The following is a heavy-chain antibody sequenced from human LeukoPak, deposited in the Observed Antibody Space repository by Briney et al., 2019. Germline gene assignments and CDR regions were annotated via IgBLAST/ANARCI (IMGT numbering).Heavy chain of an antibody. J-gene: IGHJ5*02. V-gene: IGHV3-23*01. CDR2: ISGSGGST. Sequence: GGSLRLSCAASGFTFSSYAMNWVRQAPGKGLEWVSVISGSGGSTYYADSVKSRFTISRDNSKNTLYLQMNSLRAEDTAVYYCAKDWYPGTTVTTTHWFDPWGQGTLVTVSS. CDR3: AKDWYPGTTVTTTHWFDP. D-gene: IGHD4-17*01. CDR1: GFTFSSYA.